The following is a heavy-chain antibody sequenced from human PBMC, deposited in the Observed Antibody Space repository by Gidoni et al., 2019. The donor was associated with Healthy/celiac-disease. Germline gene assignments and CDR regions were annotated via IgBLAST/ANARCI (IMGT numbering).Heavy chain of an antibody. J-gene: IGHJ4*02. D-gene: IGHD2-15*01. CDR2: IFSHDEK. V-gene: IGHV2-26*01. Sequence: QVTLKEPGPVLVKPPETLPLPCTVSGFSLSNARMGVSWFRQPPGKALELLAHIFSHDEKSYSTSLKSRLTISKDTSKSQVVLTMTNMDPVDKATYYCARILVVVAANSSYFDYWGQGTLVTVSS. CDR3: ARILVVVAANSSYFDY. CDR1: GFSLSNARMG.